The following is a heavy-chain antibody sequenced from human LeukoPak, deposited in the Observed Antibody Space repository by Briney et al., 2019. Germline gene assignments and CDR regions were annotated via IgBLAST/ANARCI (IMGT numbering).Heavy chain of an antibody. Sequence: PGGSLRLSCAASGFTFSSYWMSWVRQAPGKGLERVANIKQDGSEKYYVDSVKGRLTISRDNAKNSLYLQMNSLRAEDTAVYYCAAYSSGWSTKDYWGQGTLVTVSS. D-gene: IGHD6-19*01. CDR1: GFTFSSYW. J-gene: IGHJ4*02. CDR2: IKQDGSEK. V-gene: IGHV3-7*03. CDR3: AAYSSGWSTKDY.